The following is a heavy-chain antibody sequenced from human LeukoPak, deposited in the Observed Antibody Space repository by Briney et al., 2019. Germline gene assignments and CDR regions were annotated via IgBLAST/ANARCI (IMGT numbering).Heavy chain of an antibody. D-gene: IGHD2-2*01. CDR2: IYPGDSDT. J-gene: IGHJ3*02. V-gene: IGHV5-51*01. CDR1: GYSFTTYW. CDR3: AKRGATDWYQLDAFDI. Sequence: GESLKISCKASGYSFTTYWIGWVRQMPGKGLEWMGIIYPGDSDTRYSPSFQGQVTISADKSITTAYLQWSSLKASDTAMYYCAKRGATDWYQLDAFDIWGQGTMVTVSS.